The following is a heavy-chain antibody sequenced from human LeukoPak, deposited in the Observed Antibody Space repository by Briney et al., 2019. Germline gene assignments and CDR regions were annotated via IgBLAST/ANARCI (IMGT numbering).Heavy chain of an antibody. CDR2: IYYSGST. D-gene: IGHD2-15*01. CDR3: ARVYGYCSGGSCYLDY. J-gene: IGHJ4*02. Sequence: PSETLSLTCTVSGGSISSYYWSWIRQPPGKGLEWIGYIYYSGSTNYNPSLKSRATISVDTSKNQFSLKLSSVTAADTAVYYCARVYGYCSGGSCYLDYWGQGTLVTVSS. CDR1: GGSISSYY. V-gene: IGHV4-59*01.